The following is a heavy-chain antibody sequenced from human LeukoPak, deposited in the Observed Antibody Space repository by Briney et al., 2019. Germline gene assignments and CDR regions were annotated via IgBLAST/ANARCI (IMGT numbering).Heavy chain of an antibody. CDR1: GGTFSSYA. CDR2: IIPIFGTA. J-gene: IGHJ4*02. Sequence: SVKVSCKASGGTFSSYAISWVRQAPGQGLEWMGRIIPIFGTANYAQKFQGRVTITTDESTSTAYMGLSSLRSEDTAVYYCASEARSTAVAARPGPKIDYWGQGTLVTVSS. V-gene: IGHV1-69*05. CDR3: ASEARSTAVAARPGPKIDY. D-gene: IGHD6-6*01.